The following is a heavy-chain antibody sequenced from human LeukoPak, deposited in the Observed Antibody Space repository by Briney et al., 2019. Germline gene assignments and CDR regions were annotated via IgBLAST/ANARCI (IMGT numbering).Heavy chain of an antibody. Sequence: SETLSLTCTVSGGSISSGGYYWSWIRQPPGKGLEWIGYIYHSGSTYYNPSLKSRVTISVDTSKNQFSLKLSSVTAADTAVYYCARHRTEYSSSSFLGDYYMDVWGKGTTVTVSS. V-gene: IGHV4-30-2*01. D-gene: IGHD6-6*01. CDR3: ARHRTEYSSSSFLGDYYMDV. CDR2: IYHSGST. CDR1: GGSISSGGYY. J-gene: IGHJ6*03.